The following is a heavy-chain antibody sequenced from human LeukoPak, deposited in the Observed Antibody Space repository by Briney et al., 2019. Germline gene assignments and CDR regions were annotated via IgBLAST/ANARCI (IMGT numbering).Heavy chain of an antibody. D-gene: IGHD2-21*02. Sequence: ASVKVSCKASGYTFTSYGISWVRQAPGQGLEWMGWISAYNGNTNYAQKLQGRVIMTTDTSTSTAYMELRSLRSDDTAVYYCARHIVVVTVPYYFDYWGQGTLVTVSS. CDR1: GYTFTSYG. CDR3: ARHIVVVTVPYYFDY. J-gene: IGHJ4*02. V-gene: IGHV1-18*01. CDR2: ISAYNGNT.